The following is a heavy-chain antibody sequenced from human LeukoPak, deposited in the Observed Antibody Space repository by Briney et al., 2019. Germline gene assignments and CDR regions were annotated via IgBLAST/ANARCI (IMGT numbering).Heavy chain of an antibody. CDR3: ARRSCPGGSCYDNRGYFDY. V-gene: IGHV4-61*02. D-gene: IGHD2-15*01. J-gene: IGHJ4*02. CDR1: GGSISSGSYH. Sequence: PSETLSLTCTVSGGSISSGSYHWSWIRQPAGKGLEWIGRIYTSGSTNYNHSLKSRVTISVDTSKNQFSLSLSSVTAADTALYYCARRSCPGGSCYDNRGYFDYWGQGTLVTVSS. CDR2: IYTSGST.